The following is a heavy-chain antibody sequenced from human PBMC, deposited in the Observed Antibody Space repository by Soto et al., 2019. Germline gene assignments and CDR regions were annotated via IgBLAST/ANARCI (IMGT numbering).Heavy chain of an antibody. CDR2: IYYSGNT. D-gene: IGHD3-16*01. CDR1: GGSTSSDDY. J-gene: IGHJ4*02. Sequence: PSETLSLTCTVSGGSTSSDDYWSWIRQPPGKGLEWIGHIYYSGNTDYNPSLKSRLAISIDTSKNQFSLKLSSVTAADTAVYFCAREGGESSDGLYYFDSWGQGSLVTVSS. CDR3: AREGGESSDGLYYFDS. V-gene: IGHV4-30-4*01.